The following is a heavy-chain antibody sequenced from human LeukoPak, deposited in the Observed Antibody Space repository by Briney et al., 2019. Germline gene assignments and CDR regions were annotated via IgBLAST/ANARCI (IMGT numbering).Heavy chain of an antibody. CDR2: ISGTGGNT. CDR1: GFAFSNYA. J-gene: IGHJ4*02. V-gene: IGHV3-23*01. CDR3: AKDAPIAPRLVDY. Sequence: PGGSLRLSCAASGFAFSNYAMSWVRQAPGKGLEWVSAISGTGGNTYYADSVKGRFTISRDNSKNTLHLQMNSLRAEDTAVYYCAKDAPIAPRLVDYWGQGTLVTVSS. D-gene: IGHD6-6*01.